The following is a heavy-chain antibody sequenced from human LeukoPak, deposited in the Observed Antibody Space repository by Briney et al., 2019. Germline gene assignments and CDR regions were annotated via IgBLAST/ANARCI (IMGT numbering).Heavy chain of an antibody. CDR3: ARDRRVGATLAFDI. V-gene: IGHV3-23*01. D-gene: IGHD1-26*01. J-gene: IGHJ3*02. CDR2: ISGSGGST. Sequence: GGSLRLSCAASGFTFSSYAMSWVRQAPGKGLEWVSAISGSGGSTYYADSVKGRFTISRDNAKNSLYLQMNSLRAEDTAVYYCARDRRVGATLAFDIWGQGTMVTVSS. CDR1: GFTFSSYA.